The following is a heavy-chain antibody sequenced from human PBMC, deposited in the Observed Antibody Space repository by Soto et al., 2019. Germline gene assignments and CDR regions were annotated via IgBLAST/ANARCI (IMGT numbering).Heavy chain of an antibody. J-gene: IGHJ6*02. D-gene: IGHD5-18*01. Sequence: ASVKVSCKASGGTFSSYAISWVRQAPGQGLEWMGGIIPIFGTANYAQKFQGRVTITADESTSTAYMELSSLRSEDTAVYYCARDDRVDTAMVSYYYGMDVWGQGTTVTVSS. CDR2: IIPIFGTA. V-gene: IGHV1-69*13. CDR3: ARDDRVDTAMVSYYYGMDV. CDR1: GGTFSSYA.